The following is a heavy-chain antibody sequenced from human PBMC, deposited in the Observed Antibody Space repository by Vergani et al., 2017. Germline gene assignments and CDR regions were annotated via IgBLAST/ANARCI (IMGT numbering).Heavy chain of an antibody. CDR2: ISWDGGST. D-gene: IGHD6-13*01. J-gene: IGHJ2*01. CDR1: GFTFDDYA. V-gene: IGHV3-43D*03. Sequence: EVQLVESGGVVVQPGGSLRLSCAASGFTFDDYAMHWVRQAPGKGLEWVSLISWDGGSTYYADSVKGRFTISRDNTKNSLYLQMNSLRAEDTALYYCAKDVVSAAGTGWFFHFWHRGIVIVVS. CDR3: AKDVVSAAGTGWFFHF.